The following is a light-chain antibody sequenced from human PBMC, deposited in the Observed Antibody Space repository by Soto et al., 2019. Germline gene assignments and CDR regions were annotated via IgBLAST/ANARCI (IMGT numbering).Light chain of an antibody. CDR1: SSDVGGYKY. CDR2: EVS. Sequence: QSALTQPASVSGSPGQSITISCAGTSSDVGGYKYVSWYQQHPGKAPKLMIYEVSNRPSGVSNRFSGSKSGNTASLTISGLQAEDEADYYCNSYTSTQTGVFGTGTKLTVL. CDR3: NSYTSTQTGV. V-gene: IGLV2-14*01. J-gene: IGLJ1*01.